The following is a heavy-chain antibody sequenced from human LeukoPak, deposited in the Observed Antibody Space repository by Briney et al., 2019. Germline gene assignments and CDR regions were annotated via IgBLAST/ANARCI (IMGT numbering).Heavy chain of an antibody. CDR1: GGSISSSSYY. CDR3: ARIEYSISWYPTRLDY. D-gene: IGHD6-13*01. V-gene: IGHV4-39*07. CDR2: IYYSGST. Sequence: SETLSLTCTVSGGSISSSSYYWGWIRQPPGKGLEWIGNIYYSGSTYYNPSLKSRVTISVDTSKNQFSLKLSSVTAADTAVYYCARIEYSISWYPTRLDYWGQGTLVTVSS. J-gene: IGHJ4*02.